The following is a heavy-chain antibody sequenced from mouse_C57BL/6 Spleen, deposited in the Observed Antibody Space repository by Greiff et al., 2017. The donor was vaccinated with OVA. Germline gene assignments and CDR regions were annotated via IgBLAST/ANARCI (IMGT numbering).Heavy chain of an antibody. Sequence: EVQLQQSGPELVKPGASVKISCKASGYSFTDYNMNWVKQSNGKSLEWIGVINPNYGTTSYNQKFKGKATLTVDQSSSTAYMQLNSLTSEDSAVYYCAGALTAQATYGFDYWGQGTTLTVSS. CDR1: GYSFTDYN. D-gene: IGHD3-2*02. CDR2: INPNYGTT. V-gene: IGHV1-39*01. CDR3: AGALTAQATYGFDY. J-gene: IGHJ2*01.